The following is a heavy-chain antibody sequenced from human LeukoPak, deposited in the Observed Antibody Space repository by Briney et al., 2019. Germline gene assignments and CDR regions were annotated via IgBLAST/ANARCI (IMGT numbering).Heavy chain of an antibody. J-gene: IGHJ5*02. CDR2: ISSSGVYT. CDR3: ARGREPYTNTDWFDP. V-gene: IGHV3-21*01. CDR1: GFTFHYYG. Sequence: GGSLRLSCAASGFTFHYYGMNWVRHAPGKGLEWVSSISSSGVYTYYADSVKGRFTISRDNAENSLYLQMDSLRAEDTGLYYCARGREPYTNTDWFDPWGQGTLVTVSS. D-gene: IGHD2-2*02.